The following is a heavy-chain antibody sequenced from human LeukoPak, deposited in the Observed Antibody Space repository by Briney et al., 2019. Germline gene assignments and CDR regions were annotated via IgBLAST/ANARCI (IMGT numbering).Heavy chain of an antibody. CDR2: IYYSGST. CDR1: GGSISSSSYY. D-gene: IGHD2-2*03. J-gene: IGHJ3*02. CDR3: ARSTKLGYFSSTSLYKNAFDI. Sequence: SETLSLTCTVSGGSISSSSYYWGWIRQPPGKGLEWIGSIYYSGSTYYNPSLKSRVTISVDTSKNQFSLKLSSVTAADTAVYYCARSTKLGYFSSTSLYKNAFDIWGQGTMVTVSS. V-gene: IGHV4-39*01.